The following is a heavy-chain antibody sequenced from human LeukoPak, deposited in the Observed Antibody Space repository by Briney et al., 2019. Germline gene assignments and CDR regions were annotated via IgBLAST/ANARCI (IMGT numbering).Heavy chain of an antibody. CDR1: GGSISSGGYY. Sequence: SQTLSLTCTFSGGSISSGGYYWSWIRQHPGKGLEWIGYIYYSGSTYYNPSLKSRVTISVDTSKNQFYLKLSSVTAADTAVYYCARDGGIAAAGILDYWGQGTLVAVSS. CDR2: IYYSGST. V-gene: IGHV4-31*03. J-gene: IGHJ4*02. CDR3: ARDGGIAAAGILDY. D-gene: IGHD6-13*01.